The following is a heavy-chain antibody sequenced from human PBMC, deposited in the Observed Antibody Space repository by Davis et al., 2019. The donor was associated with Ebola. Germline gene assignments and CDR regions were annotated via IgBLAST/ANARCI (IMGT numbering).Heavy chain of an antibody. CDR1: GYTFTSYY. CDR2: INPSGGST. V-gene: IGHV1-46*01. J-gene: IGHJ6*02. D-gene: IGHD6-19*01. CDR3: ARDSSGANYYYYGMDV. Sequence: AASVKVSCKASGYTFTSYYMHWVRQAPGQGLEWMGIINPSGGSTSYAQKFQGRVTMTRDTSTSTAYMELRSLRSDDTAVYYCARDSSGANYYYYGMDVWGQGTTVTVSS.